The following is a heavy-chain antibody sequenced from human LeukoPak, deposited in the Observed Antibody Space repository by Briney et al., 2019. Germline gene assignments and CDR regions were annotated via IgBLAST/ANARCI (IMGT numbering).Heavy chain of an antibody. V-gene: IGHV4-34*01. CDR1: GGSFSGYY. D-gene: IGHD3-9*01. CDR3: ARELRYFDWLSYYFDY. Sequence: PSETLSLTCAVYGGSFSGYYWSWIRQPPGKGLEWIGEINHSGSTNYNPSLKSRVTISVDTSKNQFSLKLSSVTAADTAVYYCARELRYFDWLSYYFDYWGQGTLATVSS. CDR2: INHSGST. J-gene: IGHJ4*02.